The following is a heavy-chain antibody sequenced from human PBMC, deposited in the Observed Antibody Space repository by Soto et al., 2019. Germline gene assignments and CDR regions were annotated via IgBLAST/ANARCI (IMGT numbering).Heavy chain of an antibody. D-gene: IGHD3-22*01. V-gene: IGHV1-69*13. CDR2: IIPIFGTA. CDR3: ARAPKHYDSSTGGSLFYP. Sequence: ASVKVSCKASGGTFSSYAISWVRQAPGQGLEWMGGIIPIFGTANYAQKFQGRVTITADESTSTAYMELSSLRAEDTAVYYCARAPKHYDSSTGGSLFYPWGQGTLVTVSS. J-gene: IGHJ5*02. CDR1: GGTFSSYA.